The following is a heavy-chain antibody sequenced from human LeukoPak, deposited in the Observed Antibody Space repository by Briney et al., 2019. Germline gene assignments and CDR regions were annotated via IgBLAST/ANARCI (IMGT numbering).Heavy chain of an antibody. Sequence: GGSLRLSCVASGFTFSGYGMHWVRQAPGKGLDGVAVISYDGSTKYYADSVKGRFTISRDNSKNTLYLQVNSLRAEDTAVYYCAKGGPYCSGGSCLSYFDSWGQGTLVTVSS. CDR1: GFTFSGYG. V-gene: IGHV3-30*18. J-gene: IGHJ4*02. CDR3: AKGGPYCSGGSCLSYFDS. CDR2: ISYDGSTK. D-gene: IGHD2-15*01.